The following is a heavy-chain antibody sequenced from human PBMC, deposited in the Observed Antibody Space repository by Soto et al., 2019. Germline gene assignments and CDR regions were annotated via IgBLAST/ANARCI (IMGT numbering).Heavy chain of an antibody. Sequence: GGSLRLSCAASGFTVSSNYMSWVRQAPGMGLEWVSVIYSGGSTYYADSVKGRFTISRDNSKNTLYLQMNSLRAEDTAVYYCAKSYLGATPVKFDPWGQGTLVTVSS. CDR1: GFTVSSNY. V-gene: IGHV3-53*01. D-gene: IGHD1-26*01. J-gene: IGHJ5*02. CDR3: AKSYLGATPVKFDP. CDR2: IYSGGST.